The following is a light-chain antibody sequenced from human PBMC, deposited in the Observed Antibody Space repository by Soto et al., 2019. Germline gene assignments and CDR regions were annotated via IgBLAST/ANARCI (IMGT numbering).Light chain of an antibody. CDR1: QSINTY. Sequence: DTQMTQSPSSLSASVGDRVTITCRASQSINTYLNWYQQKPGEAPNLLIYAASSLQSGVPPRFSGSGSETHFTLTINSLQPEDFATYYCQQTASTPYTFDQAT. CDR3: QQTASTPYT. V-gene: IGKV1-39*01. J-gene: IGKJ2*01. CDR2: AAS.